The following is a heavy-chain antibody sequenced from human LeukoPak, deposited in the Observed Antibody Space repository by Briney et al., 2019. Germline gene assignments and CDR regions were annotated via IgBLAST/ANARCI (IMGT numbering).Heavy chain of an antibody. CDR1: GFSFTRYW. CDR2: VSTDGSST. D-gene: IGHD3-10*01. V-gene: IGHV3-74*01. CDR3: ARDPHMVRGVIT. Sequence: PGGSLRLSCAASGFSFTRYWMHWVRQAPGKELVWVSRVSTDGSSTTYADSVKGRFTISRDNAKNSLYLQMNSLRAEDTAVYYCARDPHMVRGVITWGQGTLVTVSS. J-gene: IGHJ4*02.